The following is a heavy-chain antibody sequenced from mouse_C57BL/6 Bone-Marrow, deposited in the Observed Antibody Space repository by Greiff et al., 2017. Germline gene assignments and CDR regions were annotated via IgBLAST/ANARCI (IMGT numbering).Heavy chain of an antibody. CDR1: GYTFTSYG. D-gene: IGHD2-5*01. V-gene: IGHV1-81*01. CDR3: ARGDYSNPAWFAY. J-gene: IGHJ3*01. CDR2: IYPRSGNT. Sequence: VKLQESGAELARPGASVKLSCKASGYTFTSYGISWVKQRTGQGLEWIGEIYPRSGNTYYNEKFKGKATLTADKSSSTAYMELSSLTSEDSAVYYCARGDYSNPAWFAYWGQGTLVTVSA.